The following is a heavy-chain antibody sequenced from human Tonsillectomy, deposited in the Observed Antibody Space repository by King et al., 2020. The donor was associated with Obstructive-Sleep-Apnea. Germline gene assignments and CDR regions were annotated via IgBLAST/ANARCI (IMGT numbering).Heavy chain of an antibody. CDR3: AGVGATKGDYDMDV. J-gene: IGHJ6*02. CDR1: GGSISSSLYY. Sequence: LQLQESGPGLVKPSETLSLTCTVSGGSISSSLYYWGWIRQPPGKGLEWIGSIYYSGSTYYNPSLKSRVTISLDTSKNQFSLRLSSVTAADTAVYYCAGVGATKGDYDMDVWGQGTTVTVSS. V-gene: IGHV4-39*07. CDR2: IYYSGST. D-gene: IGHD1-26*01.